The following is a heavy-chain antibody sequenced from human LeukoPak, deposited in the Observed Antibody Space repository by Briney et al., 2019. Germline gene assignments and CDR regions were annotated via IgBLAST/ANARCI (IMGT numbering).Heavy chain of an antibody. D-gene: IGHD6-19*01. CDR2: ISSSSYI. CDR1: GFTFSTYW. V-gene: IGHV3-69-1*01. Sequence: GGSLGLSCAASGFTFSTYWMHWVRQVPGKGLEWVSSISSSSYIYYADSVKGRFTISRDNAKNSLYLQMNSLRAEDTAVYYCARDQGWLVPFDYWGQGTLVTVSS. CDR3: ARDQGWLVPFDY. J-gene: IGHJ4*02.